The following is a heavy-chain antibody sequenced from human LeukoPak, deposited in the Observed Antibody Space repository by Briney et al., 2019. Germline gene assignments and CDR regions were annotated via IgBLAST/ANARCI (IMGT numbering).Heavy chain of an antibody. V-gene: IGHV3-7*01. CDR2: IKQDGSEK. CDR3: ARVSRWSNWFDP. J-gene: IGHJ5*02. D-gene: IGHD2-15*01. CDR1: GFTFSSFW. Sequence: GGSLRLSCAASGFTFSSFWMSWVRQAPGKGLEWVANIKQDGSEKYYVDSVKGRFTISRDSAKTSLFLQMNSLRAEDTAVYYCARVSRWSNWFDPRGQGTLVTVPS.